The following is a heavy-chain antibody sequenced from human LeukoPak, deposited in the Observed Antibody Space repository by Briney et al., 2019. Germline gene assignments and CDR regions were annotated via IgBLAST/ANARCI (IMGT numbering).Heavy chain of an antibody. J-gene: IGHJ4*02. CDR1: GDSITNSDYH. V-gene: IGHV4-39*07. CDR3: ARLTDGNPGDY. CDR2: IYYRGNT. D-gene: IGHD4-23*01. Sequence: KPSETLSLTCTVSGDSITNSDYHWGWIRQPPGKGLEWIASIYYRGNTYFNPSLKSRGTISLDTSKSQFSLRLGSVTAADTAVYYCARLTDGNPGDYWAQGTLVTVSS.